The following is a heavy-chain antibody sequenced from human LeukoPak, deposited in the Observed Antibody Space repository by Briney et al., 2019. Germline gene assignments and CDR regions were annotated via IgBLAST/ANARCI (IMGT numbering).Heavy chain of an antibody. V-gene: IGHV4-39*01. CDR3: ARLGPVWVQGEDY. D-gene: IGHD3-10*01. Sequence: PSETLSLTCTVSGGSVSSGSYYWGWIRQPPGKGLEWIGSIYYSGSTYYNPSLKSRVTISVDTSKNQFSLKLSSVTAAGTAVYYCARLGPVWVQGEDYWGQGTLVTVSS. J-gene: IGHJ4*02. CDR2: IYYSGST. CDR1: GGSVSSGSYY.